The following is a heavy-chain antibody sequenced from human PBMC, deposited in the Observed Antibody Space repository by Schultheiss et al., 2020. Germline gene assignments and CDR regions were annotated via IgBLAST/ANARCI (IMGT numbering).Heavy chain of an antibody. V-gene: IGHV4-31*03. D-gene: IGHD3-10*01. CDR2: IYYSGST. Sequence: SETLSLTCTVSGGSISSGGYYWSWIRQHPGKGLEWIGYIYYSGSTYYNPSLKSRVTISVDTSNNQFSLKLSSVTAADTAVYYCARDSVLGSGNTYGMDVWGQGKMVTVSS. J-gene: IGHJ6*02. CDR1: GGSISSGGYY. CDR3: ARDSVLGSGNTYGMDV.